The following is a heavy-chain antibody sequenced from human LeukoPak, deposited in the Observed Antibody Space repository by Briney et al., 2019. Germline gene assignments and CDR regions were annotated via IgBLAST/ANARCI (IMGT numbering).Heavy chain of an antibody. CDR2: IYRDDDK. V-gene: IGHV2-5*02. D-gene: IGHD6-19*01. CDR3: AHVASGWYPFDY. CDR1: GFSLSTRGVG. Sequence: SGPTLVNPTQTLTLTCTFSGFSLSTRGVGVGWIRQPPGKAPEWLALIYRDDDKRYSPSLKSRFTITKDTSKNQVVLTMTNMDPVDTATYYCAHVASGWYPFDYWGQGTLVTVSS. J-gene: IGHJ4*02.